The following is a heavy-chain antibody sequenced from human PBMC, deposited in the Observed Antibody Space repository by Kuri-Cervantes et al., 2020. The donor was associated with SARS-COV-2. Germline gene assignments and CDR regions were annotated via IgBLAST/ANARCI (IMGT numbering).Heavy chain of an antibody. CDR1: GFTFSSYG. CDR3: AKARYRSFSNSISDY. Sequence: GGSLRLSCAASGFTFSSYGMHWVHQAPGKGLEWVSVISYDGSNKYYADSVKGRFTITRDNSKNTLYLQMNSLRAEDTAVYYCAKARYRSFSNSISDYWGQGTLVTVSS. D-gene: IGHD3-3*02. CDR2: ISYDGSNK. V-gene: IGHV3-30*18. J-gene: IGHJ4*02.